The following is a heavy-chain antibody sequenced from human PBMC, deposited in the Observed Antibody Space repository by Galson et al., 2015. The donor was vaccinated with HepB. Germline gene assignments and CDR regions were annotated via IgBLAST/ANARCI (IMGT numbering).Heavy chain of an antibody. CDR2: IDSSGNT. D-gene: IGHD2-15*01. CDR3: ARDRGWYSFDY. Sequence: LSLTCTVSGDSISGYYWRWIRQPAGKGLEWIGRIDSSGNTNYNPSFKSRVTMSVDTSKTQLSLKLSSVTAADTAVYYCARDRGWYSFDYWGQGTLVTVSS. CDR1: GDSISGYY. J-gene: IGHJ4*02. V-gene: IGHV4-4*07.